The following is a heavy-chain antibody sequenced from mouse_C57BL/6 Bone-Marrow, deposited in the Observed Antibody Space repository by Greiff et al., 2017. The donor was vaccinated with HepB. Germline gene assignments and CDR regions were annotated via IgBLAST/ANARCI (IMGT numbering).Heavy chain of an antibody. J-gene: IGHJ1*03. CDR3: ARGYLWYFDV. CDR2: IDPSDSYT. D-gene: IGHD5-1*01. V-gene: IGHV1-69*01. Sequence: QVQLQQPGAELVMPGASVKLSCKASGYTFTSYWMHWVKQRPGQGLEWIGEIDPSDSYTNYNQKFKGKSTLTVDKSSSTAYRQLSSLTSEDTAVYYCARGYLWYFDVWGTGTTVTVSS. CDR1: GYTFTSYW.